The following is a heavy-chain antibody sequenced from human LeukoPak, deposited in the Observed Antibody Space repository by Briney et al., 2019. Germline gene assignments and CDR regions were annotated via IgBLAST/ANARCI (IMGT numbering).Heavy chain of an antibody. CDR2: TWYDGSNK. D-gene: IGHD5-12*01. J-gene: IGHJ4*02. CDR1: GFTFSSYG. Sequence: GRSLRLSCAASGFTFSSYGMHWVRQAPGKGLEWVAVTWYDGSNKHYADSVKGRFTISRDNSKNTLYLQMNSLRAVDTAVYYCASQTSGYSGYSSHYWGQGTLVTVSS. CDR3: ASQTSGYSGYSSHY. V-gene: IGHV3-33*01.